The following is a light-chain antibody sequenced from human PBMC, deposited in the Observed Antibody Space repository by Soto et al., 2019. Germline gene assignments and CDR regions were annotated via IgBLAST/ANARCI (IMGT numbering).Light chain of an antibody. CDR3: HQYGTAPLT. V-gene: IGKV3-20*01. J-gene: IGKJ3*01. CDR1: QSVAANY. Sequence: EVVLTQSPGTLSLSPRERATLSCRASQSVAANYLAWYQQKRGQAPRLLIYGASSRATGIPDRFSGSGPGTDFTLTISRLEPEDFSVYYCHQYGTAPLTFGPGTKVDIK. CDR2: GAS.